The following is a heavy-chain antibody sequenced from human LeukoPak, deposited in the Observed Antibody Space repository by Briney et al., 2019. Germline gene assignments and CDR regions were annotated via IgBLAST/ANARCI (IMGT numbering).Heavy chain of an antibody. Sequence: GGSLRLSCAASGFTFSSYSMNWVRQAPGKGLEWVSSISSSSSYIYYADSVKGRFTISRDNAKNSLYLQMNSLRAEDTAVYYCARARGPYSGSYSDYWGQGTLVTVSS. V-gene: IGHV3-21*01. J-gene: IGHJ4*02. CDR3: ARARGPYSGSYSDY. D-gene: IGHD1-26*01. CDR1: GFTFSSYS. CDR2: ISSSSSYI.